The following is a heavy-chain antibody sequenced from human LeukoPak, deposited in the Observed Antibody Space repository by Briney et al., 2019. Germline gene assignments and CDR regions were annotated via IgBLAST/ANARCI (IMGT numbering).Heavy chain of an antibody. CDR1: GGSINTPNYY. Sequence: PSETLSLTCTVSGGSINTPNYYWGWIRQTPGKGLEWIGYIYYSGSTNYNPSLKSRVTISVDTSKNQFSLKLSSVTAADTAVYYCAGVSLLWFGELPNGFDPWGQGTLVTVSS. D-gene: IGHD3-10*01. J-gene: IGHJ5*02. CDR3: AGVSLLWFGELPNGFDP. CDR2: IYYSGST. V-gene: IGHV4-61*01.